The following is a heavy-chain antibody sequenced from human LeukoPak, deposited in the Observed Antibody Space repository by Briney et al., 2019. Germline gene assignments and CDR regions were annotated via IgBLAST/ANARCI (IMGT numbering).Heavy chain of an antibody. V-gene: IGHV3-21*01. CDR2: ISSSSSYM. CDR1: GFTFSSYN. CDR3: AGDPSGGDY. J-gene: IGHJ4*02. Sequence: GGSLRLSCAASGFTFSSYNMNWVRQAPGKGLEWVSSISSSSSYMYYADSVKGRFTISRDNAKNSLYLQMNSLRAEDTAVYYCAGDPSGGDYWGQGTLVTVSS. D-gene: IGHD3-10*01.